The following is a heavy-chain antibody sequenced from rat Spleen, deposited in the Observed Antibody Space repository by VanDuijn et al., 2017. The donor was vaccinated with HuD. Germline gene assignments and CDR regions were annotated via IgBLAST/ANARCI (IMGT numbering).Heavy chain of an antibody. V-gene: IGHV5-29*01. CDR1: GFTFSNYY. CDR3: TRAGYYVMDA. CDR2: INYDGSST. D-gene: IGHD4-3*01. Sequence: EVQLVESGGGLVQPGRSLKLSCAASGFTFSNYYMAWVRQAPTKGLEWVATINYDGSSTNYRDSVKGRFTISRDNAKSTLYLQMDSLKSEDTATYYCTRAGYYVMDAWGQGASVTVSS. J-gene: IGHJ4*01.